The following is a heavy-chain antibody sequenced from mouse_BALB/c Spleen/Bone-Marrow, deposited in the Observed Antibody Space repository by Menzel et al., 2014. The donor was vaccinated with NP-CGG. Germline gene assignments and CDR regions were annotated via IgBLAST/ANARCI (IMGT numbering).Heavy chain of an antibody. D-gene: IGHD1-2*01. CDR3: ANYYGFWYFDV. J-gene: IGHJ1*01. CDR1: GYTFTSYW. CDR2: IDPSNNET. Sequence: VKLQESGPELVRPGASVKMSCKASGYTFTSYWMHWVKQRPGQGLAWIGMIDPSNNETRLNQKFKDKATLNVDKSSNAAYMQLSSLTSEDSAVYYCANYYGFWYFDVWGAGTTVTVSS. V-gene: IGHV1-74*01.